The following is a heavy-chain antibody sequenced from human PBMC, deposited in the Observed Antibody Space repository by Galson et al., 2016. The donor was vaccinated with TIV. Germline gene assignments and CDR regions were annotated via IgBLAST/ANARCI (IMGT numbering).Heavy chain of an antibody. CDR3: TRQSTRSFYS. Sequence: QSGAEVKKPGEYLKISCKSSGYNFDTYCIVWVRQMPGKGLEWMGTIYPGDSDTRYSPSFQGQVTMSADKSITTAYLQWSSLKASDSAIYYCTRQSTRSFYSWGPGALVTVSS. CDR2: IYPGDSDT. J-gene: IGHJ4*02. V-gene: IGHV5-51*01. D-gene: IGHD5/OR15-5a*01. CDR1: GYNFDTYC.